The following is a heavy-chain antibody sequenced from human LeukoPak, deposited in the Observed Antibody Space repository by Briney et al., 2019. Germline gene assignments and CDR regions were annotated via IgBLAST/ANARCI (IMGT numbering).Heavy chain of an antibody. CDR3: AKDHCFHCGFDY. Sequence: GGSLRPSCAASGFTFSTYGMHWVRQAPGKGLEWVAVISYDGSNEYYADSVKGRFSISRDNSKNTLSLQMNSLRAEDTAVYYCAKDHCFHCGFDYWGQGTLVTVSS. CDR2: ISYDGSNE. V-gene: IGHV3-30*18. J-gene: IGHJ4*02. D-gene: IGHD2-21*01. CDR1: GFTFSTYG.